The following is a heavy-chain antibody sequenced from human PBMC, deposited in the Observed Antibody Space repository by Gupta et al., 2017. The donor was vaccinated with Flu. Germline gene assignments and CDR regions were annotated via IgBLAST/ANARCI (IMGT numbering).Heavy chain of an antibody. CDR3: ARGLPYTYYDFWSGYSRSNYGMDV. CDR2: INHSGST. J-gene: IGHJ6*02. V-gene: IGHV4-34*01. D-gene: IGHD3-3*01. Sequence: GLEWIGEINHSGSTNYNPSLKSRVTISVDTSKNQFSLKLSSVTAADTAVYYCARGLPYTYYDFWSGYSRSNYGMDVWGQGTTVTVSS.